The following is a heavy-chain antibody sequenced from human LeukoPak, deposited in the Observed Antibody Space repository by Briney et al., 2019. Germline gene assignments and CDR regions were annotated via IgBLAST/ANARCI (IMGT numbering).Heavy chain of an antibody. CDR2: VYPGDSDT. V-gene: IGHV5-51*01. Sequence: LGESLKISCKGSGYSFTSYWIAWVRQMPGKGLEWMGIVYPGDSDTRYSPSFQGQVTISADKSISTAYLQWSSLKASDTAIYYCARRYYYDSRRYLDYWGQGTLVTVSS. CDR1: GYSFTSYW. J-gene: IGHJ4*02. CDR3: ARRYYYDSRRYLDY. D-gene: IGHD3-22*01.